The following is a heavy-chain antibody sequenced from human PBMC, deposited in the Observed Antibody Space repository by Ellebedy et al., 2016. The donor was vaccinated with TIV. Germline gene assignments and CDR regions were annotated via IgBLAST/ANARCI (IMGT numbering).Heavy chain of an antibody. CDR1: GGSFSGYY. V-gene: IGHV4-34*01. CDR2: INHSGST. CDR3: ARGGVTTYIDY. Sequence: GSLRLXXAVYGGSFSGYYWSWIRQPPGKGLEWIGEINHSGSTNYNPSLKSRVTISVDTSKNQFSLKLSSVTAADTAVYYCARGGVTTYIDYWGQGTLVTVSS. J-gene: IGHJ4*02. D-gene: IGHD3-22*01.